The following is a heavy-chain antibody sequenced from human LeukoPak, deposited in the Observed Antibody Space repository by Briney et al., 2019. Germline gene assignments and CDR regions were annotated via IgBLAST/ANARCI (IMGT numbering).Heavy chain of an antibody. CDR3: ARAKQWLRRYGMDV. V-gene: IGHV4-34*01. D-gene: IGHD5-12*01. CDR1: GGSFSGYY. J-gene: IGHJ6*02. Sequence: SETLSLTCAVYGGSFSGYYWSWIRQPPGKGLEWIGEINHSGSTNYNPSPRSRVTISVDTSKNQFSLKLSSVTAADTAVYYCARAKQWLRRYGMDVWGQGTTVTVSS. CDR2: INHSGST.